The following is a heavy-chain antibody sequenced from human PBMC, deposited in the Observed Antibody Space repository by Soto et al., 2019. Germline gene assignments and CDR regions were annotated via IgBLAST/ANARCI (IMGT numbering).Heavy chain of an antibody. CDR2: INQDGSDY. Sequence: EVHLEESGGGLVQPGGSLRLSCAASGFTFSSYWMNWVRQAPGKGLEWVANINQDGSDYNHVASVKGRFTISRDNAKNSLFLQMNNLRVDDTAVYFCARAYLGRLPRRADYYYAMDVWGRGTTVTVSS. CDR3: ARAYLGRLPRRADYYYAMDV. D-gene: IGHD1-26*01. J-gene: IGHJ6*02. V-gene: IGHV3-7*01. CDR1: GFTFSSYW.